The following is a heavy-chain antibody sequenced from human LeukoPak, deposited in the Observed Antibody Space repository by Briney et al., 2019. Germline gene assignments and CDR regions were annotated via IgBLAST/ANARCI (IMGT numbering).Heavy chain of an antibody. J-gene: IGHJ4*02. CDR1: GFTFSSYA. CDR2: ISGSGCCT. CDR3: AKDLVPWEPYYYDSSGQSVGVDY. Sequence: GGSLRLSCAASGFTFSSYAMSWVRQAPGKGLEWVSSISGSGCCTYYADSVKGRFTISRDNSKNTLYLQMNSLRAEDTAVYYCAKDLVPWEPYYYDSSGQSVGVDYWGQGTLVTVSS. V-gene: IGHV3-23*01. D-gene: IGHD3-22*01.